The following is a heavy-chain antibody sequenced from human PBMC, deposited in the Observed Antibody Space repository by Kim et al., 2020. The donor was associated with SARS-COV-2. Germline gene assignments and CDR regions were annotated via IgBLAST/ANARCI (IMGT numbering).Heavy chain of an antibody. J-gene: IGHJ4*02. CDR3: VRGDYYYDSSGYYQPFDY. V-gene: IGHV3-74*01. D-gene: IGHD3-22*01. Sequence: KCRFTISRDNAKTTLYLQMNSLRAEDTAVYYCVRGDYYYDSSGYYQPFDYWGQGTLVTVSS.